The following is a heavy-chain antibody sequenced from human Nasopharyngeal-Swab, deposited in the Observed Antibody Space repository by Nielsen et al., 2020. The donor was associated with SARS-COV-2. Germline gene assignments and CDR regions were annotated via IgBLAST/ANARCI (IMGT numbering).Heavy chain of an antibody. D-gene: IGHD5-24*01. CDR2: ISSSSSYV. V-gene: IGHV3-21*01. CDR1: GFTFSSYS. J-gene: IGHJ1*01. CDR3: ARGMVPKSWSWLPSAEYFQH. Sequence: GGSLRLSCAASGFTFSSYSMNWVRQAPGKGLEWVSSISSSSSYVYYADSVKGRFTISRDNAKNSLFLQMNSLRAEDTAVYYCARGMVPKSWSWLPSAEYFQHWGQGTLVTVSS.